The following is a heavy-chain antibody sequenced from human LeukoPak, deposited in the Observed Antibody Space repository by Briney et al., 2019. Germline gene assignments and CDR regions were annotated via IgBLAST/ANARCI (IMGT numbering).Heavy chain of an antibody. CDR2: IYPGDSDT. Sequence: GESLQISCEASGYIFTTYWIGWVRQLPGKGLEWMGIIYPGDSDTRYSPSFQGQVTISADKSISTAYLKWSRLKASDTAMYYCARQHGSGSYYSRAIDYWGQGTLVTVSS. CDR1: GYIFTTYW. V-gene: IGHV5-51*01. CDR3: ARQHGSGSYYSRAIDY. J-gene: IGHJ4*02. D-gene: IGHD3-10*01.